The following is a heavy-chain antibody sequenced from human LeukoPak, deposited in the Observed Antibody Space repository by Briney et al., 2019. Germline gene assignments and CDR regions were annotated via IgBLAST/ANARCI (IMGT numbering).Heavy chain of an antibody. Sequence: GGSLRLSCAASGFTFSSYAMSWVRQAPGKGLEWVSAISGSGGSTYYADSVKGRFTISRDNAKNSLYLQMNSLRAEDTALYYCARIVGATLNAFDIWGQGTMVTVSS. J-gene: IGHJ3*02. D-gene: IGHD1-26*01. CDR1: GFTFSSYA. V-gene: IGHV3-23*01. CDR3: ARIVGATLNAFDI. CDR2: ISGSGGST.